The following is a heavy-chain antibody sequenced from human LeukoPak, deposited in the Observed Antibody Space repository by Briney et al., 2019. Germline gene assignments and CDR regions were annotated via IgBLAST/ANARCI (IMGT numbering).Heavy chain of an antibody. CDR2: IKQDGSEK. V-gene: IGHV3-7*01. J-gene: IGHJ4*02. D-gene: IGHD3-10*01. CDR3: AKDSGAYYGSGSYYRSYFDY. Sequence: PGGSLRLSCAASGFTFSSYWMSWVRQAPGKGLEWVANIKQDGSEKYYVDSVKGRFTISRDNSKNTLYLQMNSLRAEDTAVYYCAKDSGAYYGSGSYYRSYFDYWGQGTLVTVSS. CDR1: GFTFSSYW.